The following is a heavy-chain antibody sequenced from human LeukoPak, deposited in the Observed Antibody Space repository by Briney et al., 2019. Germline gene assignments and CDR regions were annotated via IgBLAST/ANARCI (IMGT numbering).Heavy chain of an antibody. J-gene: IGHJ4*02. V-gene: IGHV3-23*01. Sequence: PGGSLRLSCAVSGFTFSSYAMSWVRQAPGKGLEWVSAISGSGGSTYYADSVKGRFTISRDNSKNTLYLQMNSLRAEDTAVYYCAKDLGVVVGFDYWGQGTLVTVSS. D-gene: IGHD2-15*01. CDR1: GFTFSSYA. CDR2: ISGSGGST. CDR3: AKDLGVVVGFDY.